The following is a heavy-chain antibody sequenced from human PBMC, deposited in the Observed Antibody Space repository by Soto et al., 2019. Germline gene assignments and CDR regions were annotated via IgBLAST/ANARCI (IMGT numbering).Heavy chain of an antibody. J-gene: IGHJ4*02. CDR1: AGSINSGSHY. V-gene: IGHV4-39*01. Sequence: QLQLQESGPGLVKPSETLSLTCTVSAGSINSGSHYWGWIRQPPGKGLEWIGWIYHSGTTYYNPSLMSRVALSVDTSKNQFSLRLNSVTAADTAVYYCARVGATETLDYWGQGTLVTVSS. CDR3: ARVGATETLDY. D-gene: IGHD1-26*01. CDR2: IYHSGTT.